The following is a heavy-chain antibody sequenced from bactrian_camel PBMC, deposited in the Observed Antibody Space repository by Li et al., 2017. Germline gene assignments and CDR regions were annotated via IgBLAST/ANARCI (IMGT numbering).Heavy chain of an antibody. CDR3: AAGTRIIVGDYCDGITT. V-gene: IGHV3S67*01. Sequence: VQLVESGGGSVQAGGSLRLSCTHSGYISSRHCMGWFRQAPGKAREGIAGIRRDGDEYYAGSVKGRFTISQDNAKNIIYLQMSSLTPDDTATYYCAAGTRIIVGDYCDGITTWGQGTQVTVS. D-gene: IGHD3*01. J-gene: IGHJ6*01. CDR2: IRRDGDE. CDR1: GYISSRHC.